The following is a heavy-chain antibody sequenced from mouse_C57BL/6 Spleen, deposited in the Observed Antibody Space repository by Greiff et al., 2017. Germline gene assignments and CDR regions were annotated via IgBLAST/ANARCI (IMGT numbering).Heavy chain of an antibody. CDR2: IHPNSGST. CDR3: ARRGYDGALLAMDY. CDR1: GYTFTSYW. D-gene: IGHD2-2*01. V-gene: IGHV1-64*01. J-gene: IGHJ4*01. Sequence: VQLQQSGAELVKPGASVKLSCKASGYTFTSYWMHWVKQRPGQGLEWIGMIHPNSGSTNYNEKFKSKATLTVDKSSSTAYMQLSSLTSEDSAVXYCARRGYDGALLAMDYWGQGTSVTVSS.